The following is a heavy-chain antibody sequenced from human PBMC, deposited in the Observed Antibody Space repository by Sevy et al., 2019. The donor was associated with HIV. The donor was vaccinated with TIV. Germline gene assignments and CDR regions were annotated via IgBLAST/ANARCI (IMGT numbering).Heavy chain of an antibody. Sequence: GGSLRLSCVVSGISFTTSGMHWVRQAPGKGLEWVAVISYHGRDKFYAESVKGRSTISRDNSKNMLYLQMNSLRAEDTAVYYCAKEFTGYNGMDVWGQGTKVTVSS. V-gene: IGHV3-30*18. CDR1: GISFTTSG. CDR2: ISYHGRDK. J-gene: IGHJ6*02. D-gene: IGHD1-1*01. CDR3: AKEFTGYNGMDV.